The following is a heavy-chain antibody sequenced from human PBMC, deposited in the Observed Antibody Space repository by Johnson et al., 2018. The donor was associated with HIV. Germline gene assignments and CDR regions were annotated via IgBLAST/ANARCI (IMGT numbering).Heavy chain of an antibody. CDR3: AIMSAPEDADAFDF. V-gene: IGHV3-30*19. Sequence: QVQLVESGGGVVQPGGSLRLSCAASGFTFSSYGMHWVRPAPGTGLEWVAFLSYDGSNKYYADSVTGRLTISRDNSRNTLYLQMNSLRAEDTTVYFCAIMSAPEDADAFDFWGQGTMVTVSS. CDR1: GFTFSSYG. CDR2: LSYDGSNK. D-gene: IGHD1-14*01. J-gene: IGHJ3*01.